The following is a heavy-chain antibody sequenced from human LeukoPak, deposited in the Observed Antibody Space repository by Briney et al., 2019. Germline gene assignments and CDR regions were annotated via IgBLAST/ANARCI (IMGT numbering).Heavy chain of an antibody. D-gene: IGHD2-2*01. J-gene: IGHJ4*02. Sequence: PGGSLRLSCAASGFTFSSYAMTWVRQAPGKGLERVSAISISGGSTNYADSVKGRFTISRDNSKNTLYLQMNSLRAEDTAVYYCAKDRYCGSTSCSGDFDYWGQGTLVTVSS. CDR1: GFTFSSYA. CDR2: ISISGGST. V-gene: IGHV3-23*01. CDR3: AKDRYCGSTSCSGDFDY.